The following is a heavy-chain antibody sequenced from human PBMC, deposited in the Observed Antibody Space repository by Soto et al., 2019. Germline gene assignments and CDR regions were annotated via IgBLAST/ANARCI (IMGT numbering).Heavy chain of an antibody. J-gene: IGHJ6*03. D-gene: IGHD2-21*01. Sequence: QVQLVQSGAEVRKPGSSVEVSCEASGGSFISYIFTWVRQAPRQGLEWMGRSIPIQGRADYALKFQDRVTITADRSTQTVYMELRSLRPEDTALYYCAKSLVFVDHAYMDVWGKGTTVTVSS. V-gene: IGHV1-69*02. CDR2: SIPIQGRA. CDR1: GGSFISYI. CDR3: AKSLVFVDHAYMDV.